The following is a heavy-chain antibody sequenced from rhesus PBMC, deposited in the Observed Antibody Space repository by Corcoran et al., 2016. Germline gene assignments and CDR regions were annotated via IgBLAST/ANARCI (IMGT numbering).Heavy chain of an antibody. CDR3: ARQPRRAYSSFSFDY. J-gene: IGHJ4*01. V-gene: IGHV3-110*02. CDR2: ISSGSGSTT. D-gene: IGHD6-13*01. CDR1: GFTFSDHY. Sequence: EVQLVESGGGLVQPGGSLRLSCAASGFTFSDHYMDWVRQAPGKGLEWVSSISSGSGSTTLYPDSVKGRFTISRDKAKNTVYLQMNSLRAEDTAVYYCARQPRRAYSSFSFDYWGQGVLVTVSS.